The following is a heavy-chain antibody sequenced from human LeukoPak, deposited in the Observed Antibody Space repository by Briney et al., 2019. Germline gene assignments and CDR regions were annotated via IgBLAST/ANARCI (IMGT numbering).Heavy chain of an antibody. CDR1: GFTFGDYA. D-gene: IGHD2-15*01. Sequence: RSLRLSCTASGFTFGDYAMSWVRQAPGKGLEWVGFIRNKAYGGTTEYAASVKGRFTISRDDSKSIAYLQMNSLKTEDTAVYYCTREDPDCSGGSCYSIDAFDIWGQGTMVTVSS. CDR2: IRNKAYGGTT. V-gene: IGHV3-49*04. J-gene: IGHJ3*02. CDR3: TREDPDCSGGSCYSIDAFDI.